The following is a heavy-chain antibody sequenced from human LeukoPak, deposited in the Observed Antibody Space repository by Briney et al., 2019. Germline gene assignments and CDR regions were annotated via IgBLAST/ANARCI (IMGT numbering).Heavy chain of an antibody. CDR1: GFTFSSYS. CDR2: ISYDGSNK. Sequence: GGSLRLSCAASGFTFSSYSMNWVRQAPGKGLEWVAVISYDGSNKYYADSVKGRFTISRDNSKNTLYLQMNSLRAEDTAVYYCAKGSWTVDYWGQGTLVTVSS. V-gene: IGHV3-30*18. CDR3: AKGSWTVDY. J-gene: IGHJ4*02. D-gene: IGHD3-10*01.